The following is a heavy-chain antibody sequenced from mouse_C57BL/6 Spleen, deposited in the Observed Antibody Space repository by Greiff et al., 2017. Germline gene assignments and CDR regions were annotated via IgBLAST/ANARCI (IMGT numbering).Heavy chain of an antibody. CDR2: LNSSNGGN. CDR1: GYTFTSYW. CDR3: ARSGLHDVGAY. Sequence: QVQLQQPGTELVKPGASVKLSCKASGYTFTSYWMHWVKQRPGQGLEWIGNLNSSNGGNNYNEKFKRKDTLTVDKSTSTAYMQLSSLTSEDSAVYYFARSGLHDVGAYWGQGTLVTVSA. J-gene: IGHJ3*01. D-gene: IGHD2-12*01. V-gene: IGHV1-53*01.